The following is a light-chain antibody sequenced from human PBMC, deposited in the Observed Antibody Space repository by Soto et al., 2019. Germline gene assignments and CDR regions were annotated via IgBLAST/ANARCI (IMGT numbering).Light chain of an antibody. CDR3: QQYNSYSPVT. CDR1: QSASRW. J-gene: IGKJ1*01. CDR2: KAS. V-gene: IGKV1-5*03. Sequence: DIPMTQSPSTLSASVGDRVTITCRASQSASRWLAWYQQKPGKAPKLLIYKASSLESGVPSRFSGSGSGTEFTLTISSLQPDDFATYYCQQYNSYSPVTFGQGTKVEIK.